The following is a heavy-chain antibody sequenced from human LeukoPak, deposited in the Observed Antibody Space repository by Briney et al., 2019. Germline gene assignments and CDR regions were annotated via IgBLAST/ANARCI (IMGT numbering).Heavy chain of an antibody. CDR1: GGSVSSGSYY. Sequence: SETLPLTCTVSGGSVSSGSYYWSWIRQPPGKGLEWIGYIYYSGSTNYNPSLKSRVTISVDTSKNQFSLKLSSVTAADTAVYYCARWGWGSFYFDYWGQGTLVTVSS. CDR3: ARWGWGSFYFDY. J-gene: IGHJ4*02. CDR2: IYYSGST. V-gene: IGHV4-61*01. D-gene: IGHD3-16*01.